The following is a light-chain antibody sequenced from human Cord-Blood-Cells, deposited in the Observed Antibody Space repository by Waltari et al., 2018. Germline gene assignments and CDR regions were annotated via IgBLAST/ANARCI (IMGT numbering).Light chain of an antibody. Sequence: DIQMTQSPSSLSASVGDSVTITCQASQDISNYLNWYQQKPGKAPKLLIYDASNLETGVPSRFSGSGSGTDFTFTISSLQPEDIATYYCQQYVISLLTFGGGTKVEIK. CDR3: QQYVISLLT. CDR2: DAS. V-gene: IGKV1-33*01. J-gene: IGKJ4*01. CDR1: QDISNY.